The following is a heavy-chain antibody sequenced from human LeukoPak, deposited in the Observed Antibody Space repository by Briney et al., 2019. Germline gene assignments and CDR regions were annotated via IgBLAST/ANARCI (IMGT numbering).Heavy chain of an antibody. Sequence: GGSLRLSCAASGFTFSSYAMSWVRQAPGKGLEWVSTISGSATSTYYADSVKGRFTISRDNSKNTLYLQMNSLRAEDTAVYYCGGRSGGKDYWGQGTLVTVSS. CDR2: ISGSATST. J-gene: IGHJ4*02. V-gene: IGHV3-23*01. D-gene: IGHD3-3*01. CDR3: GGRSGGKDY. CDR1: GFTFSSYA.